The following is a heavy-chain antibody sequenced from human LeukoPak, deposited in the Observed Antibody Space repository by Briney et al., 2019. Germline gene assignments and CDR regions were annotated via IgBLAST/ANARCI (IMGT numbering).Heavy chain of an antibody. CDR3: VRGGYSHGRYYYYMDV. CDR1: GFPFSSYS. CDR2: ISASGSNI. Sequence: GGSLRLSCAASGFPFSSYSMNSVRQAPGKGLEWVSYISASGSNIYYLDSVKGRFTVSRDNAMNSLFLQMDRPRAEDTAVYYCVRGGYSHGRYYYYMDVWGIGTAVTVSS. D-gene: IGHD5-18*01. V-gene: IGHV3-48*01. J-gene: IGHJ6*03.